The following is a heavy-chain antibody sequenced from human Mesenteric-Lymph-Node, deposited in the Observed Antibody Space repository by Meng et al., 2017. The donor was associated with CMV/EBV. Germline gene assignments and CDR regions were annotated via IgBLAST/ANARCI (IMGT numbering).Heavy chain of an antibody. CDR3: ARGKRYYDFWSGYSHFDY. J-gene: IGHJ4*02. CDR2: INPNSGGT. Sequence: ASVKVSCKASGYTFTGYYMHWVRQAPGQGLEWMGWINPNSGGTNYAQKFQGRVTTTRDTSISTAYMELSRLRSDDTAVYYCARGKRYYDFWSGYSHFDYWGQGTLVTVSS. D-gene: IGHD3-3*01. CDR1: GYTFTGYY. V-gene: IGHV1-2*02.